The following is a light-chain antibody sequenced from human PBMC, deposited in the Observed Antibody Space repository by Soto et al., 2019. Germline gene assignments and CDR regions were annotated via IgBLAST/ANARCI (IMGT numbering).Light chain of an antibody. Sequence: QSALTQPRSVSGSPGQSVTISCTGTSSDVGGYNYVSWYQQHPGKAPKLMIYXXXXXXXXXXXXXXXSKSGNTASLTISGXXXXXXXXXXCCSYAGSYKGYVFGTGTKVTVL. CDR1: SSDVGGYNY. CDR3: CSYAGSYKGYV. J-gene: IGLJ1*01. V-gene: IGLV2-11*01. CDR2: XXX.